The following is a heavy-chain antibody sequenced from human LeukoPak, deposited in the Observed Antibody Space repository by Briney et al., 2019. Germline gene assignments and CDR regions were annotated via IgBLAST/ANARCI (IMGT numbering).Heavy chain of an antibody. V-gene: IGHV3-48*04. CDR2: ISSSGNTI. D-gene: IGHD5-18*01. Sequence: GGSLRLSCAASGFTFSSYSMNWVRQAPGKGLEWVSYISSSGNTIDYADSVKGRFTISRDNAKNSLYLQMVSLRAEVTAVYYCARLRGYSYGYGDYWGQGTLVTVSS. CDR1: GFTFSSYS. J-gene: IGHJ4*02. CDR3: ARLRGYSYGYGDY.